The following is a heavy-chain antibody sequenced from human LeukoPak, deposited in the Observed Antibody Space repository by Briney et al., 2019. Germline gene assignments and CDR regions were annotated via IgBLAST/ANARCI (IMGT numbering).Heavy chain of an antibody. J-gene: IGHJ4*02. D-gene: IGHD2-2*01. CDR1: GFILSDYY. Sequence: GGSLRLSCAASGFILSDYYMSWIRQAPGKGLEWISYISSSGSTKYYADSVKGRFTISRDNAKNSLYLQMNSLRAEDTAVYYCARLRYCSSSSCYGLYYFDHWGQGTLVTVSS. V-gene: IGHV3-11*01. CDR2: ISSSGSTK. CDR3: ARLRYCSSSSCYGLYYFDH.